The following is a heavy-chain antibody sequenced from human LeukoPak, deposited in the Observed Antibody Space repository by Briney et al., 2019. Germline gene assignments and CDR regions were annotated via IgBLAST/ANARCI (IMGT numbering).Heavy chain of an antibody. D-gene: IGHD3-22*01. CDR1: GFTFSSYW. Sequence: GGSPRLSCAASGFTFSSYWMHWVRQAPGKGLVWVSRINSDGSSTSYADSVKGRFTISRDNAKNTLYLQMNSLRAEDTAVYYCAREPYYYDSSGSYPDYYYYYMDVWGKGTTVTVSS. J-gene: IGHJ6*03. CDR2: INSDGSST. CDR3: AREPYYYDSSGSYPDYYYYYMDV. V-gene: IGHV3-74*01.